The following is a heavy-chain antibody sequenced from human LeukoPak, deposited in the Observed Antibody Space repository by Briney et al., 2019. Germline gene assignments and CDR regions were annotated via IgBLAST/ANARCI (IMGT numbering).Heavy chain of an antibody. Sequence: GGSLRLPCATSGFSFSGYWMSWVRQAPGKGPEWVARLHADGNEKYYVDSVKGRFTISRDNAKNSLYLQMNSLRVEDTAVYYCARGGYSFDYLGQGTLVTVSS. CDR2: LHADGNEK. CDR3: ARGGYSFDY. V-gene: IGHV3-7*01. D-gene: IGHD5-12*01. J-gene: IGHJ4*02. CDR1: GFSFSGYW.